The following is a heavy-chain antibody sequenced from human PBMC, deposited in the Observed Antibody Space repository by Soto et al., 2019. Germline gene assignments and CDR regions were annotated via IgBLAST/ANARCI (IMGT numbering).Heavy chain of an antibody. D-gene: IGHD1-1*01. V-gene: IGHV3-23*01. CDR1: GFNVGAFA. J-gene: IGHJ5*02. CDR2: ISVSDVFI. Sequence: EVQLLESGGDLVQPGGSLRLSCAASGFNVGAFAVNWVRQAPGKGLEWVAGISVSDVFIYYSDSVRGRFYISRDASENFLYLHMTSLRVHGTGVYSSTRETIGGTTGLDTWGPGTLVTVSS. CDR3: TRETIGGTTGLDT.